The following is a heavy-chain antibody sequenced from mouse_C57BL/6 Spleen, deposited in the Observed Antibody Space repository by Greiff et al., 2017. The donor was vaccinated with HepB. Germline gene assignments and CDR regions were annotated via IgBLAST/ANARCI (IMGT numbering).Heavy chain of an antibody. CDR3: ARGGDYDEGYAMDY. Sequence: EVQLQQSGPVLVKPGASVKMSCKASGYTFTDYYMNWVKQSHGKSLEWIGVINPYNGGTSYNQKFKGKATLTVDKSSSTAYMELNSLTSEDSAVYYCARGGDYDEGYAMDYWGQGTSVTVSS. J-gene: IGHJ4*01. D-gene: IGHD2-4*01. CDR1: GYTFTDYY. V-gene: IGHV1-19*01. CDR2: INPYNGGT.